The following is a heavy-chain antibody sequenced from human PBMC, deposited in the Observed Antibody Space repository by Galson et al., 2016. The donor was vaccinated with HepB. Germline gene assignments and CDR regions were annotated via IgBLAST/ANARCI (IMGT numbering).Heavy chain of an antibody. CDR1: GFTFSSYG. Sequence: SLRLSCAAPGFTFSSYGMHWVRQAPGKGLEWVAVISYDGSNKYYADSVKGRFTISRDNSKNTLYLQMNSLGAEDTAVYYCAKDEFYDSSGVDYWGQGTLVTVSS. J-gene: IGHJ4*02. D-gene: IGHD3-22*01. V-gene: IGHV3-30*18. CDR3: AKDEFYDSSGVDY. CDR2: ISYDGSNK.